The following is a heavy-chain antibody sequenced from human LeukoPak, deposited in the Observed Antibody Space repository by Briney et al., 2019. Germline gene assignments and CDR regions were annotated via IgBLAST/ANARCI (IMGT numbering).Heavy chain of an antibody. J-gene: IGHJ4*02. D-gene: IGHD3-10*01. CDR1: GYTFTVCY. CDR2: INPNSGGT. CDR3: ARDGEYGSGSYSTDYFDY. Sequence: ASVKLSCKASGYTFTVCYMHWVRQAPGQGNEWMGFINPNSGGTNYAQKFQGRVTMTRDTSISTAYMELSRLRSDDTAVYYCARDGEYGSGSYSTDYFDYWGQGTLVTVSS. V-gene: IGHV1-2*02.